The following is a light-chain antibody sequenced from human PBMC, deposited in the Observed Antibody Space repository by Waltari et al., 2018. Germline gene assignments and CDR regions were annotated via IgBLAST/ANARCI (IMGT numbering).Light chain of an antibody. CDR1: SPNIGRNY. CDR3: AAWDDTLSGVV. V-gene: IGLV1-47*01. Sequence: QSVLTQLPSGSGTPGQRVTISCSGSSPNIGRNYVSWYQQLPGTAPRLLIYRNNQRPSGVPDRFSGSKSGTSASLAISGLRSDDEADYYCAAWDDTLSGVVFGGGTKLTVL. CDR2: RNN. J-gene: IGLJ2*01.